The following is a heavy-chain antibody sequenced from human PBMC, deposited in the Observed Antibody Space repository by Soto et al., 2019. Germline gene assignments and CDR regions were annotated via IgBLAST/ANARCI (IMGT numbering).Heavy chain of an antibody. D-gene: IGHD1-26*01. CDR1: GFTFRIYE. Sequence: LRLSCAASGFTFRIYEMDWVRQAPGKGLEWVSYIDTSGSPIYYADSVEGRFTISRDNTKNSLYLHMSSLRVEDTAVYYCVRDLELRGARFDPWGQGTLVTVSS. J-gene: IGHJ5*02. CDR2: IDTSGSPI. CDR3: VRDLELRGARFDP. V-gene: IGHV3-48*03.